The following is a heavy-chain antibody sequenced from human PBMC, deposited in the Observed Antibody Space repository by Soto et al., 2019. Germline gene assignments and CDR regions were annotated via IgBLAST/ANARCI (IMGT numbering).Heavy chain of an antibody. CDR2: INGSGGST. Sequence: EVQLLESGGGLIQPGGSLRLSCAASGFTFSSYAMSWFRQAPGKGLEWVSGINGSGGSTDYADSVKGRFTLSRDNSKNTLYLQMNTLRAEDTAVYYCAIRIAATGAFWGQGTLVTVSS. CDR3: AIRIAATGAF. CDR1: GFTFSSYA. V-gene: IGHV3-23*01. J-gene: IGHJ4*02. D-gene: IGHD6-13*01.